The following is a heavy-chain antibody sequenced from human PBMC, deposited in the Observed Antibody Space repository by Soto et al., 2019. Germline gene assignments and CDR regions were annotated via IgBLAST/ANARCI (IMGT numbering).Heavy chain of an antibody. V-gene: IGHV1-18*01. Sequence: ASVKVSCKASGYTFTSYGISWVRQAPGQGHEWMGWISTYNGNTNCAQKLQGRVTMTTDTSTSTAYMELRSLRSDDTAVYYCARDWSPAGTFRFDPGGQGTLVTVSS. CDR3: ARDWSPAGTFRFDP. D-gene: IGHD6-13*01. J-gene: IGHJ5*02. CDR2: ISTYNGNT. CDR1: GYTFTSYG.